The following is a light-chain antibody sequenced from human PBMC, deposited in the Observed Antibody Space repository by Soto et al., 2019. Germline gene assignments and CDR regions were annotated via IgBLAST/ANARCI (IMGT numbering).Light chain of an antibody. CDR3: QQDYKFPWT. Sequence: DIFMRQSPATLSLSRGEGATLSCRASQSVGSYLSWYQQKPGQAPRLLIYGASTRATGIPPRFSGSGSGTDFTLTISSLQPEDFAVYYCQQDYKFPWTFGQGTKVDIK. J-gene: IGKJ1*01. V-gene: IGKV3D-7*01. CDR2: GAS. CDR1: QSVGSY.